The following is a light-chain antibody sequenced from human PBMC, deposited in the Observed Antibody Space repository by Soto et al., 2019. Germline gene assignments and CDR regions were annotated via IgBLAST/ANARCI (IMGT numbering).Light chain of an antibody. CDR3: SSYTSSSTLYV. CDR1: SSDVGGYNY. CDR2: DVS. Sequence: QSVLPQPASVSGSPGQSITISCTGTSSDVGGYNYVSWYQQHPGKAPKLMIYDVSNRPSGVSNRFSGSKSGNTASLTISGLQAEDEADYYCSSYTSSSTLYVFGTGNKVTVL. V-gene: IGLV2-14*01. J-gene: IGLJ1*01.